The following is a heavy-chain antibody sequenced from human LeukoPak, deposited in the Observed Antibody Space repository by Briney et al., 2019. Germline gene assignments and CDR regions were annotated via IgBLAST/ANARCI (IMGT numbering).Heavy chain of an antibody. J-gene: IGHJ3*02. CDR1: GYTYTGYY. V-gene: IGHV1-2*02. D-gene: IGHD6-13*01. Sequence: ASVKVSCKASGYTYTGYYMHWVRQAPGQGLEWMGWINPNSGGTNYAQKFQGRVTMTRDTSISTAYMELSRLRSDDTAVYYCARNWAYDSSSWYESGAFDIWGQGTMVTVSS. CDR2: INPNSGGT. CDR3: ARNWAYDSSSWYESGAFDI.